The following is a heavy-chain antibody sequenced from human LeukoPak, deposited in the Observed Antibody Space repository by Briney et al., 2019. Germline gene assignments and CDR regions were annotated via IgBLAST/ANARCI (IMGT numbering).Heavy chain of an antibody. J-gene: IGHJ6*03. CDR1: GGSISSSSYY. CDR3: AGEGSGWEGFTNYYYMDV. V-gene: IGHV4-39*07. CDR2: IYYSGST. Sequence: PSETLSLTCTVSGGSISSSSYYWGWIRQPPGKGLEWIGSIYYSGSTYYNPSLKSRVTISVDTSKNQFSLKLSSVTAADTAVYYCAGEGSGWEGFTNYYYMDVWGKGTTVTVSS. D-gene: IGHD6-19*01.